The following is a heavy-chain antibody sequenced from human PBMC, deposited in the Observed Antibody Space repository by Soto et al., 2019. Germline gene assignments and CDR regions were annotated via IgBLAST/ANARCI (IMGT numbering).Heavy chain of an antibody. CDR3: AYVDTAMVSDPIAAAGIA. J-gene: IGHJ5*02. V-gene: IGHV3-23*01. CDR2: ISGSGGST. CDR1: GFDISSYA. D-gene: IGHD5-18*01. Sequence: GGSKRLSSAASGFDISSYAMSWVRQEHGKGLEWVSAISGSGGSTYYADSVKGRFTISRDNSKNTLYLQMNSLRAEDTAVYYCAYVDTAMVSDPIAAAGIAWGQGTLVTVSS.